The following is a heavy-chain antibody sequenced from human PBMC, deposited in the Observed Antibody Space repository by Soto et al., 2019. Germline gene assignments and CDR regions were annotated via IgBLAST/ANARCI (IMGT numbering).Heavy chain of an antibody. D-gene: IGHD4-17*01. Sequence: ASVKVSCKASNYPFTSYGFAWVRQAPGHGLQWLGRINAGNGNTKYSQKFQGRVTITRDTSASTAYMELSSLRSEDTAVYYCARTTPPFYGMDVWGQGTTVTVSS. J-gene: IGHJ6*02. CDR1: NYPFTSYG. V-gene: IGHV1-3*01. CDR2: INAGNGNT. CDR3: ARTTPPFYGMDV.